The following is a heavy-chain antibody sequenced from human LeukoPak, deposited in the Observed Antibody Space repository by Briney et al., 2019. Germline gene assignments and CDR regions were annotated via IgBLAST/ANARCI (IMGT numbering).Heavy chain of an antibody. V-gene: IGHV4-4*07. CDR2: IYTSGST. J-gene: IGHJ4*02. Sequence: SETLSLTCTVSGGSISSYYWSWIRQPAGKGLEWIGLIYTSGSTNYNPSLNSRVTISVDTSKNQFSLKLISVTAADTAVYYCARFRAAAPPYYFDYWGQGTLVTVSS. CDR1: GGSISSYY. D-gene: IGHD2-2*01. CDR3: ARFRAAAPPYYFDY.